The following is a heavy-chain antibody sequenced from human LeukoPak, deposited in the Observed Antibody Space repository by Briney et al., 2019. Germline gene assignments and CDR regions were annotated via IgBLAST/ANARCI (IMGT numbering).Heavy chain of an antibody. CDR2: ISWNSGSI. Sequence: GRSLRLSCAASGFTFDDYAMHWVRQAPGKGLEWVSGISWNSGSIGYADSVKGRFTISRDNAKNSLYLQMNSLRAEDTALYYCAKGYCSSTSCYTRTSFDYWGQGTLVTVSS. CDR1: GFTFDDYA. CDR3: AKGYCSSTSCYTRTSFDY. J-gene: IGHJ4*02. V-gene: IGHV3-9*01. D-gene: IGHD2-2*02.